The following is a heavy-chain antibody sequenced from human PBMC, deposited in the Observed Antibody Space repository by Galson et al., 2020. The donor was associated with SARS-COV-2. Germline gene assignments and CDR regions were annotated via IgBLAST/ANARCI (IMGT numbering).Heavy chain of an antibody. V-gene: IGHV3-64D*06. CDR3: VGDAFDI. CDR2: ISNNGGTT. J-gene: IGHJ3*02. Sequence: GGSLRLSCSASGFTFSGYGMHWVRQAPGKGLEYVSAISNNGGTTYYADSVKGRFTISRDNSKNTLYLQMSSLRSDDTAVYYCVGDAFDIWGQGTMVTFSS. CDR1: GFTFSGYG.